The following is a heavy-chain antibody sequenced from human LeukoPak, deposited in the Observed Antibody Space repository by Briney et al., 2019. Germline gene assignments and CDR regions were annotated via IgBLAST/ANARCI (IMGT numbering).Heavy chain of an antibody. D-gene: IGHD3-9*01. J-gene: IGHJ4*02. Sequence: ASVKVSCKASGYTFTSYGISWVRQAPGQGLEWMGWISAYNGNTNYAQKLQGRVTMTTDTSTSTAYMELRSLRSDDTAVYYCAGGYYDILTGYIHFDHWGQGTLVTVSS. V-gene: IGHV1-18*01. CDR1: GYTFTSYG. CDR3: AGGYYDILTGYIHFDH. CDR2: ISAYNGNT.